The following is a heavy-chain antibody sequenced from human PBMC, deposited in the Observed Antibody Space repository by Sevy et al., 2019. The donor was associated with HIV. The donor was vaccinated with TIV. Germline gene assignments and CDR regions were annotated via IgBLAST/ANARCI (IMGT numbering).Heavy chain of an antibody. Sequence: GGSLRLSCAGSEFTFSSYWMSWVRQSPGKGLEWVANIKQDGSENYYVDSVKGRFTMSRDNAKNSLYLQMNSLRAEDTAVYYYARGYGGNAHDAFDIWGQGTMVTVSS. D-gene: IGHD2-15*01. CDR2: IKQDGSEN. CDR1: EFTFSSYW. V-gene: IGHV3-7*04. CDR3: ARGYGGNAHDAFDI. J-gene: IGHJ3*02.